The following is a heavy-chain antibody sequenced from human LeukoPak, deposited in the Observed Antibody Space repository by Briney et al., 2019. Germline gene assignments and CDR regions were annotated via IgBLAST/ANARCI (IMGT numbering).Heavy chain of an antibody. CDR1: GYTFTGYY. CDR3: AIFGAATKYYYYMDV. V-gene: IGHV1-2*02. Sequence: PSVKVSCKASGYTFTGYYMHWVRQAPGQGLEWMGWINPNSGGTNYAQKFQGRVTMTRDTSISTAYMELSRLRSDDTAVYYCAIFGAATKYYYYMDVWGKGTTVTVSS. J-gene: IGHJ6*03. D-gene: IGHD2-15*01. CDR2: INPNSGGT.